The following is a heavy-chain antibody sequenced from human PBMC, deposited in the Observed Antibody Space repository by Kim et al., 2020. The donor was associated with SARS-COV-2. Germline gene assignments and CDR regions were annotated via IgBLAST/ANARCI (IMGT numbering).Heavy chain of an antibody. CDR2: ISYDGSNK. J-gene: IGHJ6*01. CDR1: GFTFSSYA. D-gene: IGHD2-15*01. CDR3: ARGITVYCSGGSCYPNY. V-gene: IGHV3-30-3*01. Sequence: GGSLRLSCAASGFTFSSYAMHWVRQAPGKGLEWVAVISYDGSNKYYADSVKGRFTISRDNSKNTLYLQMNSLRAEDTAVYYCARGITVYCSGGSCYPNY.